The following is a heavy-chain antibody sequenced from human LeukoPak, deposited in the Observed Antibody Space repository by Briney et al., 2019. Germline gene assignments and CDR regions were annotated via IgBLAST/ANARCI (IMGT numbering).Heavy chain of an antibody. D-gene: IGHD6-19*01. CDR3: ASHMAVAGTRGFDD. Sequence: PSKTLSLTCAVFDDSIYSNKWWSWVRQPPGKGLEWIGEISQTGTTYYDPSLKSRTTISIDRSKNHFSLTLTSATAADTAVYFCASHMAVAGTRGFDDWGPGTLVTVSS. V-gene: IGHV4-4*02. CDR1: DDSIYSNKW. CDR2: ISQTGTT. J-gene: IGHJ4*02.